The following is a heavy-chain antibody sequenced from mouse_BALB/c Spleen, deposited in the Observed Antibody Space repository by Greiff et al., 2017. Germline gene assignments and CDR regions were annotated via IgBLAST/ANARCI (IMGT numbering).Heavy chain of an antibody. CDR2: ISSGGST. V-gene: IGHV5-6-5*01. CDR3: ARALYDYPAWFAY. Sequence: EVMLVESGGGLVKPGGSLKLSCAASGFTFSSYAMSWVRQTPEKRLEWVASISSGGSTYYPDSVKGRFTISRDNARNILYLQMSSLRSEDTAMYYCARALYDYPAWFAYWGQGTLVTVSA. J-gene: IGHJ3*01. CDR1: GFTFSSYA. D-gene: IGHD2-4*01.